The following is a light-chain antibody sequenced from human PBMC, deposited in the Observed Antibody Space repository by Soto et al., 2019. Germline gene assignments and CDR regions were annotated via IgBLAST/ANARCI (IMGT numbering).Light chain of an antibody. Sequence: DIQLTQSPSFLSASVGDRVTITCRASQGISSYLAWYQQKPGKAPNLLIYAASTLQSGVPSRFSGSGSGTEFTLTSSSLQPEDFANYYCQQLNSYPFFGGGTKVEIK. J-gene: IGKJ4*01. CDR3: QQLNSYPF. CDR1: QGISSY. CDR2: AAS. V-gene: IGKV1-9*01.